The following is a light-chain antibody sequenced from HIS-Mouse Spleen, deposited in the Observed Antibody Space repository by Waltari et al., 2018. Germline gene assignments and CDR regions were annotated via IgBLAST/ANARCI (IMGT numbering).Light chain of an antibody. CDR1: VLAKKY. J-gene: IGLJ2*01. CDR3: SSAADNNLV. V-gene: IGLV3-27*01. Sequence: SYELTQPSSVSVSPGQTARITCSGDVLAKKYARWFQQKPGQAPVLVIYKDCARPSGIPERFSGSSSGTTVTLTISGAQVEDEADYYCSSAADNNLVFGGGTKLTVL. CDR2: KDC.